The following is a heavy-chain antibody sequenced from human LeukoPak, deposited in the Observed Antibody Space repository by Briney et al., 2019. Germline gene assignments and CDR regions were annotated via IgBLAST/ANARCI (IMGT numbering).Heavy chain of an antibody. D-gene: IGHD3-22*01. J-gene: IGHJ4*02. Sequence: PGGSLRLSCAASGFTFSSYAMSWVRQAPGKGLEWVSAISGSGDSTYYADSVKGRFTISRDNSKNTLYLQMNSLRAEDTAVYYCAKGSHYYDSSGYFFWGQGTLVTVSS. V-gene: IGHV3-23*01. CDR3: AKGSHYYDSSGYFF. CDR1: GFTFSSYA. CDR2: ISGSGDST.